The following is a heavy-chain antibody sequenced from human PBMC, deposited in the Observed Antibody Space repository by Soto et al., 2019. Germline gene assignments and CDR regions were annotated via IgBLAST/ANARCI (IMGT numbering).Heavy chain of an antibody. Sequence: QVQLQQWGAGLLKPSETLSLTCAVYGGSFSGYYWSWIRQPPGKGLEWIGEINHSGSTNYNPSLKSRVTISVDTSKNQFSLKLSSVTAADTAVYYCARGRRGYARNYYFDYWGQGTLVTVSS. D-gene: IGHD3-3*01. CDR1: GGSFSGYY. J-gene: IGHJ4*02. CDR3: ARGRRGYARNYYFDY. CDR2: INHSGST. V-gene: IGHV4-34*01.